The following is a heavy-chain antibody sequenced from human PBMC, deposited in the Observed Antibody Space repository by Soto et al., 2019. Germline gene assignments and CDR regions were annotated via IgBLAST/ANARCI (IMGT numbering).Heavy chain of an antibody. Sequence: PGEALNLSCKGSGYSITSYWIGGVRQLPGKGLEWMGIIYPGDSDTRYSPSFQGKVTISAAKSISTAYLQWSSLKASDTAMYYCARHDSYGDYNWFEPWGQGTLVTVSS. V-gene: IGHV5-51*01. J-gene: IGHJ5*02. CDR3: ARHDSYGDYNWFEP. CDR1: GYSITSYW. D-gene: IGHD4-17*01. CDR2: IYPGDSDT.